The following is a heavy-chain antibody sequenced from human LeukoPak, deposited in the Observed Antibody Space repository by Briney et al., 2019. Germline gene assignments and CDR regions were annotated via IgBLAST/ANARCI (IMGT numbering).Heavy chain of an antibody. CDR2: IYYSGST. CDR1: GGSISSGDYY. D-gene: IGHD3-9*01. CDR3: VRETRYDILTGYFIYYFDY. J-gene: IGHJ4*02. Sequence: PSETLSLTCTVSGGSISSGDYYWSWIRQPPGKGLEWIGYIYYSGSTYYNPSLKSRVTISVDTSKNQFSLKLSSVTAADTAVYYCVRETRYDILTGYFIYYFDYWGQGTLVTVSS. V-gene: IGHV4-30-4*01.